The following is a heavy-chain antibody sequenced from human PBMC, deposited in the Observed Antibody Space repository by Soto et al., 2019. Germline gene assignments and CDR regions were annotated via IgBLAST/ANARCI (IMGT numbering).Heavy chain of an antibody. V-gene: IGHV3-30-3*01. CDR1: AFTFRSYA. J-gene: IGHJ4*02. D-gene: IGHD3-22*01. CDR2: ISYDGTYK. CDR3: ARDAIYDGSGYYGSYFDY. Sequence: VQLVESGGGVVQPGRSLRLSCAASAFTFRSYAMHWVRQAPGKGLEWVAVISYDGTYKYYADSVKGRFTISRDNSKNTLYLQMSSLRPEDTAVYYCARDAIYDGSGYYGSYFDYWGQGSLVTVSS.